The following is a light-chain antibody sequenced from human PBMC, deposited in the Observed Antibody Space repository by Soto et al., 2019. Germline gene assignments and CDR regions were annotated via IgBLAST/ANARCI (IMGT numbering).Light chain of an antibody. CDR2: DVS. J-gene: IGLJ1*01. CDR1: RSDVGGYNY. CDR3: SSYTSSTTLYV. V-gene: IGLV2-14*01. Sequence: QSALTQPASVSGSPGQSITISCTGTRSDVGGYNYVSWYQQHPGKAPKLMIYDVSNRPSGVSNRFSGSKSGNTASLTISGLQAEDEADYCCSSYTSSTTLYVFGTGTKLTVL.